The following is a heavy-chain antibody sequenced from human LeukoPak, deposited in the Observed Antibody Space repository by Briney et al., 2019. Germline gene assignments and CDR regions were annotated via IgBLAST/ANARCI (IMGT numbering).Heavy chain of an antibody. J-gene: IGHJ4*02. Sequence: PGGSLRLSCAASGFTFSNYPMNWVRQAPGKGLEWVSSITSSSSYIYYADSVKGRFTISRDNSKNTLYLQMNSLRAEDTAVYYCAKMGRDLGYCSGGSCYPGRFWGQGTLVTVSS. D-gene: IGHD2-15*01. CDR2: ITSSSSYI. CDR3: AKMGRDLGYCSGGSCYPGRF. CDR1: GFTFSNYP. V-gene: IGHV3-21*04.